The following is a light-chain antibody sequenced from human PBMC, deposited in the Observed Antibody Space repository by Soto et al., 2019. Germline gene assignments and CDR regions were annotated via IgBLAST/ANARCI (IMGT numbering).Light chain of an antibody. CDR3: SSYTSPGPWV. J-gene: IGLJ3*02. CDR1: SSDVGGYNY. CDR2: EVS. Sequence: QSVLTQPASVSGSPGQSITISCTGTSSDVGGYNYVSWYQQHPGKAPKLMIYEVSNRPSGVSNRFSGSKSGNTASLTISGHQAGEGGIYSSSSYTSPGPWVFGGGTQLPAL. V-gene: IGLV2-14*01.